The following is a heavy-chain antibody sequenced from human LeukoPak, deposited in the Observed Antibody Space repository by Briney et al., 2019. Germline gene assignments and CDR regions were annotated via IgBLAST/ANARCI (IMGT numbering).Heavy chain of an antibody. CDR3: ARGGYYDSSGYYYRYYFDY. V-gene: IGHV1-2*02. D-gene: IGHD3-22*01. Sequence: ASVKVSCKASGYTFSVYYIHWLRQAPGQGLEWMGWIIPKNGDTNYAQKFRDRVTMTRDTSISTAYMEINSLTSDDTAVYYCARGGYYDSSGYYYRYYFDYWGQGTLVTVSS. J-gene: IGHJ4*02. CDR1: GYTFSVYY. CDR2: IIPKNGDT.